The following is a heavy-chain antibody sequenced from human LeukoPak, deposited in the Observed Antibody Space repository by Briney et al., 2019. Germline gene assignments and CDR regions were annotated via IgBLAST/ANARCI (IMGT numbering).Heavy chain of an antibody. CDR2: IYYSGST. D-gene: IGHD4-23*01. J-gene: IGHJ4*02. Sequence: SETLSLTCSVSGGSITNYYWGWIRQPPGKGLEWIGSIYYSGSTYYNPSLKSRVTISVDTSKNQFSLELSSVTAADTAVYYCASEVGGIAFDYWGQGTLVTVSS. CDR3: ASEVGGIAFDY. CDR1: GGSITNYY. V-gene: IGHV4-39*07.